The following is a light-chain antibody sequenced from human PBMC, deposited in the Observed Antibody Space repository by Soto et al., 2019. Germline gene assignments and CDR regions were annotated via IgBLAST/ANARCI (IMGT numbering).Light chain of an antibody. CDR2: DAS. J-gene: IGKJ2*02. Sequence: EIVLTQSPATLSLSPGERATLSCRARQTVGSSLAWYQQKPGQAPMLLIYDASTRATGIPARFSGTGSGTDFPLTISSMAPEDFAVYCCQHRTSSPRTFGQGTKLDIK. CDR3: QHRTSSPRT. V-gene: IGKV3-11*01. CDR1: QTVGSS.